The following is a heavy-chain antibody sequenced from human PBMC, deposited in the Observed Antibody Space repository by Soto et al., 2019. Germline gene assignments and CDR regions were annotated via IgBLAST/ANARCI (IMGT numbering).Heavy chain of an antibody. J-gene: IGHJ6*01. CDR1: GYTFSSYY. Sequence: ASVKVSCKASGYTFSSYYLQWVRQAPGQGLEWMGIINPSGDHTSYEEKFHGRITMTSDTSTSTVYMELSSLRSDDTAVYYCARGPFRGFGELMTNYYDMDVWGQGTTVTVSS. D-gene: IGHD3-10*01. CDR3: ARGPFRGFGELMTNYYDMDV. V-gene: IGHV1-46*01. CDR2: INPSGDHT.